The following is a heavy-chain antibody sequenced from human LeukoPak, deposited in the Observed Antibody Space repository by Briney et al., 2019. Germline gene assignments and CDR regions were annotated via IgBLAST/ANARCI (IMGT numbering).Heavy chain of an antibody. V-gene: IGHV4-34*12. CDR3: ATLYLVNAFDI. D-gene: IGHD2-2*02. J-gene: IGHJ3*02. CDR2: IIDSGTT. Sequence: SETLSLTCGVSGGSFSGYFWTWIRQPPAKGLEWIGEIIDSGTTNYNPSLESRVAMSVDTSKNQVSLRLSSVTAADTAVYYCATLYLVNAFDIWGPGTLVTVSS. CDR1: GGSFSGYF.